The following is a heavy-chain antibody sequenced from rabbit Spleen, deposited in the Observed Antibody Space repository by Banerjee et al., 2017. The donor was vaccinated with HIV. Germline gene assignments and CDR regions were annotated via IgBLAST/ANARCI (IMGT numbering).Heavy chain of an antibody. Sequence: QEQLEESGGGLVKPEGSLTLTCKASGFSFSDRDVMCWVRQAPGKELEWIACINTATGKPVYASWAKGRFTISRTSSTTVALQMTSLTAADTATYVCARDLVAVIGWNFNLWGPGTLVTVS. J-gene: IGHJ4*01. D-gene: IGHD1-1*01. CDR1: GFSFSDRDV. CDR3: ARDLVAVIGWNFNL. CDR2: INTATGKP. V-gene: IGHV1S45*01.